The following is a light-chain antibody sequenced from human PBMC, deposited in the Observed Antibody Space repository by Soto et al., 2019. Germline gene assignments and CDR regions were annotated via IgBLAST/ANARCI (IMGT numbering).Light chain of an antibody. CDR3: QQYNNWPLT. V-gene: IGKV3D-15*01. CDR2: DAS. Sequence: EIVLTQSTDTLSVSPGERATLSCRASQSISRTLAWYQQKSGQPPRLLIYDASTRATRFPARFSGSGSGTEFTLTISSLQSEDFAVYYCQQYNNWPLTFGGGTTVEIK. CDR1: QSISRT. J-gene: IGKJ4*01.